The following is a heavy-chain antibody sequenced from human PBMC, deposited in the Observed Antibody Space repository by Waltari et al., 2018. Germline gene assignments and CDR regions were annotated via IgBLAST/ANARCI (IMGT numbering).Heavy chain of an antibody. Sequence: EVQLVESGGGLVQPGGSLRLSCAASGFTFSSYWMHWVRQAPGKGLVVVSRSNSEGSRTSYAASVKGRFTISRDNAKNTLYLQMNSLRAEDTAVYYCARARSAARQYFDYWGQGTLVTVSS. J-gene: IGHJ4*02. CDR3: ARARSAARQYFDY. V-gene: IGHV3-74*01. D-gene: IGHD6-6*01. CDR2: SNSEGSRT. CDR1: GFTFSSYW.